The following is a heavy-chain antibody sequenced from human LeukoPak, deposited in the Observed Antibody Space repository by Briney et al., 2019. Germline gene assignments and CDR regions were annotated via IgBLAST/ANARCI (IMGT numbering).Heavy chain of an antibody. CDR2: IYYSGST. CDR3: ESSSRIYGMDL. J-gene: IGHJ6*02. V-gene: IGHV4-59*12. Sequence: PSETLSLTCTVSGGSISSYYWSWIRQPPGKGREWSGYIYYSGSTNYNPSLKSRVTISVDTSKNQFSLKLSSVTAADPAVYYCESSSRIYGMDLWGQGTTVTVSS. D-gene: IGHD6-6*01. CDR1: GGSISSYY.